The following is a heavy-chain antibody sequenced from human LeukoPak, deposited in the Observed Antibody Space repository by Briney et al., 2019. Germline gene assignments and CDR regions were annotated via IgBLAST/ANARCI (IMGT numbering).Heavy chain of an antibody. CDR1: GFTFSDYT. D-gene: IGHD5-12*01. CDR2: ITRSSSPI. Sequence: PGGSLRLSCAASGFTFSDYTMNWVRQAPGKGLVWLSYITRSSSPIYYADSVKGRFTVSRDNPKNSLYLQMNSLRAEDTAVYYCARDNAGYDYWGQGTLVTVSS. CDR3: ARDNAGYDY. V-gene: IGHV3-48*01. J-gene: IGHJ4*02.